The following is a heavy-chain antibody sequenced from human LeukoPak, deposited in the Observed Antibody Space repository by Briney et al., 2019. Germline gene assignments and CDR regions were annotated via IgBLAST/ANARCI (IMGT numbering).Heavy chain of an antibody. CDR3: ARARSSSWSSPFDY. D-gene: IGHD6-13*01. Sequence: GGSLRLSCAASGFTFSTYYMNWVRQAPGKGPEWVSSISSSSSYIYYADSVRGRITISRDNAKNSLYLQVNSLRAEDTAVYYCARARSSSWSSPFDYWGQGTLVTVSS. CDR2: ISSSSSYI. V-gene: IGHV3-21*01. CDR1: GFTFSTYY. J-gene: IGHJ4*02.